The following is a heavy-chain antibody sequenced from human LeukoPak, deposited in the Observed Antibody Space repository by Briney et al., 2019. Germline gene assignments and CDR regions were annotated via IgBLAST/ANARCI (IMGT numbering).Heavy chain of an antibody. J-gene: IGHJ4*02. D-gene: IGHD6-19*01. CDR3: ARDLPQWLAPGEY. Sequence: ASVNLSCKASGYTFTGYYMHWVRHAHGQGHELMGMFNPNSGGTNYAQKFQGRVAMTRDTSISTAYMELRRLRSDDTAVYYCARDLPQWLAPGEYWGQGTLGTVS. V-gene: IGHV1-2*02. CDR2: FNPNSGGT. CDR1: GYTFTGYY.